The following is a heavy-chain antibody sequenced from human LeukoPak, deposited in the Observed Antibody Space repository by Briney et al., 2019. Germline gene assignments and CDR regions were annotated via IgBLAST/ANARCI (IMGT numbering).Heavy chain of an antibody. CDR1: GYTFTCYG. D-gene: IGHD3-3*01. CDR3: ARDLPDYDFWGGRDWFDP. V-gene: IGHV1-18*01. Sequence: GASVKLSCKASGYTFTCYGFSWVRQGPGQGLEWMVGISAYNGNTNYVQKLQGRVTMTTDTSTSTAYMELRSLRSDDTAVYYCARDLPDYDFWGGRDWFDPWGQGTLVSVSS. J-gene: IGHJ5*02. CDR2: ISAYNGNT.